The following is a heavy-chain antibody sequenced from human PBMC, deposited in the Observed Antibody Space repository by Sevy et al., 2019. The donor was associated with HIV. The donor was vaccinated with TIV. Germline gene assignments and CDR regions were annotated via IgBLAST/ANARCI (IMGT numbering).Heavy chain of an antibody. V-gene: IGHV3-23*01. D-gene: IGHD1-26*01. CDR1: GFTFFNYV. CDR3: AKRGRSGTYWVDDY. Sequence: GGSLRLSCAASGFTFFNYVMSWFRQAPGGGLEWVSSISGSGRNTFYADSVRGRFTISRDNSKNTVFLEMNSLRADDTAVYYCAKRGRSGTYWVDDYWGQGTLVTVSS. CDR2: ISGSGRNT. J-gene: IGHJ4*02.